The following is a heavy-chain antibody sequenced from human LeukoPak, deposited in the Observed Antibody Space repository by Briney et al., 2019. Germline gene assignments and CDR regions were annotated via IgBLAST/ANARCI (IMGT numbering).Heavy chain of an antibody. V-gene: IGHV2-70*12. CDR3: ARRPPGSGYHSDY. Sequence: SGPTLVNPTQTLTLTCTLSGFSLSTFGMYVSWVRQPPGKALEWLSRIDWDDEKYYTTSLKTRLTISKDTSKNQVVLIMTNMDPVDTATYYCARRPPGSGYHSDYWGQGILVTVSS. J-gene: IGHJ4*02. CDR1: GFSLSTFGMY. CDR2: IDWDDEK. D-gene: IGHD3-22*01.